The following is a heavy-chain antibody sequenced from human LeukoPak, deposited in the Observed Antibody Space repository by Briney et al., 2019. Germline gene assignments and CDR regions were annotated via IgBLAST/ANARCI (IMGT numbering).Heavy chain of an antibody. CDR1: GFTFSSYV. D-gene: IGHD3-9*01. CDR2: ISNSGGST. CDR3: AKGRNVLRYPYGMDV. V-gene: IGHV3-23*01. J-gene: IGHJ6*02. Sequence: PGGSLRLSCAASGFTFSSYVMSWVRQAPGKGLEWVSSISNSGGSTYYADSVKGRFTISRDNSKNTLYLQMNSLRAEDTAVYYCAKGRNVLRYPYGMDVWGQGTTVTVSS.